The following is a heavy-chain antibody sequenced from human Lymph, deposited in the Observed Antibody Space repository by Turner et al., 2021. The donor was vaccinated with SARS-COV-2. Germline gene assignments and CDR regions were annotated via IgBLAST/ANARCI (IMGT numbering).Heavy chain of an antibody. CDR3: ARVLPYGDYFDF. J-gene: IGHJ4*02. D-gene: IGHD4-17*01. V-gene: IGHV3-30-3*01. CDR2: ISYDGSNR. Sequence: QVQLVESGGGVVQPGRSLRLSCAASEFTFSSYGMHWVRQAPGKGLEWVAVISYDGSNRHYADSVKGRFTISRDNSKNTLYLQMNSLRAEDTAVYYCARVLPYGDYFDFWGQGTLVTVSS. CDR1: EFTFSSYG.